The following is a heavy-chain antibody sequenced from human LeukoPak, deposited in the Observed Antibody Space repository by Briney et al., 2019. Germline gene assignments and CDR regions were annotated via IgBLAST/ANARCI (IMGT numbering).Heavy chain of an antibody. J-gene: IGHJ6*02. CDR1: GFPFNSYA. Sequence: GGSLRLSCSASGFPFNSYAMHWVRPAPGKGLEYVSAISDSGGSTYYADSVKGRFTISRDNSKNTLYLQMSSLRAEDTAVYFCVRGYSFGPYGMDVWGQGTTVTVSS. V-gene: IGHV3-64D*09. CDR2: ISDSGGST. CDR3: VRGYSFGPYGMDV. D-gene: IGHD2-15*01.